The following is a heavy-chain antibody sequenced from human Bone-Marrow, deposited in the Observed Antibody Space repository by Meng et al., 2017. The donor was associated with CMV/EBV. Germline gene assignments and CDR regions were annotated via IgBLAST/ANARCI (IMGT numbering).Heavy chain of an antibody. J-gene: IGHJ6*01. CDR3: ARTPLYRGYYYYYYGMDV. Sequence: GESLKISCAASGFTFSSYEMNWVRQAPGKGLEWVSYISSSGSTIYYADSVKGRFTISRDNAKNSLYLQMNSLRAEDTAVYYCARTPLYRGYYYYYYGMDVWGQGTTVTVSS. D-gene: IGHD1-26*01. CDR1: GFTFSSYE. CDR2: ISSSGSTI. V-gene: IGHV3-48*03.